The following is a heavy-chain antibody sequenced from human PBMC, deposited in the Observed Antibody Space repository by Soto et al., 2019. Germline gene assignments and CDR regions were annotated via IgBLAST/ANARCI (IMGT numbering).Heavy chain of an antibody. D-gene: IGHD2-15*01. CDR2: LSFDETNK. CDR1: GFIFSTFS. J-gene: IGHJ4*02. V-gene: IGHV3-30-3*01. Sequence: GGSLRLSCTASGFIFSTFSMHWVRQAPGKGLEWVAVLSFDETNKYYADSVKGRFTVSRDSSKNTLFLQMNSLREDDTAVYYCAREWGRYCSGGNCYPGFFDYWGQGTLVTVSS. CDR3: AREWGRYCSGGNCYPGFFDY.